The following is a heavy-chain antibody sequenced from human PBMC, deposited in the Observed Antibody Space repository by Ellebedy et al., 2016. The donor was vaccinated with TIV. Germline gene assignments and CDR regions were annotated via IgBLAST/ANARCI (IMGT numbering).Heavy chain of an antibody. V-gene: IGHV3-30-3*01. Sequence: PGGSLRLSCAASGFTFSNYAMHWVRQAPGKGLEWVAFISNHGSNKYYADSVKGRFTISRDNSENALYLQMNSLRAEDTAVYYCARGGGCGGGTCYYPDFWGQGTLVTVSS. CDR3: ARGGGCGGGTCYYPDF. D-gene: IGHD2-15*01. J-gene: IGHJ4*02. CDR1: GFTFSNYA. CDR2: ISNHGSNK.